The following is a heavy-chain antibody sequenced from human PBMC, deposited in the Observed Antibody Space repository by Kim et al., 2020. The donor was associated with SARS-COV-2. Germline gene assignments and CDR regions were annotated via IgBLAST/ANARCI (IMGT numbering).Heavy chain of an antibody. Sequence: GEGRLTISRDDSKNTAYLQMNSLKTEDTAVYYCTRLSGYDYDYYYYGMDVWGQGTTVTVSS. V-gene: IGHV3-73*01. CDR3: TRLSGYDYDYYYYGMDV. D-gene: IGHD5-12*01. J-gene: IGHJ6*02.